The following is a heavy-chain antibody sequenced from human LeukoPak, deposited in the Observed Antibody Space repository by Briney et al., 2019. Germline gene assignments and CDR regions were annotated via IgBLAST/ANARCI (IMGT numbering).Heavy chain of an antibody. CDR1: EFTFSTYG. CDR3: AKERWEQTRDDYFDC. CDR2: ISYDGSYK. Sequence: PGGSLRLSCAASEFTFSTYGMHWVRQAPGKGLEWVAVISYDGSYKFYADSVKGRFTISRDNSRNTLYLQMNSLRAEDTAVYYCAKERWEQTRDDYFDCWGQGTLVTVSS. J-gene: IGHJ4*02. D-gene: IGHD4-23*01. V-gene: IGHV3-30*18.